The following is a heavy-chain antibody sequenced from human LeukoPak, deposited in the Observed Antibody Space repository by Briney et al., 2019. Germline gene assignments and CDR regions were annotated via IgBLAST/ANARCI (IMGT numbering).Heavy chain of an antibody. CDR3: ARAGYSYGYSDY. Sequence: SETLSLTCTVSGGSISSGSYYWSWIRQPAGKGLEWIGRIYTSGSTNYNPSLKSRVTISVDTSKNQFSLKLSSVTAADTAVYYCARAGYSYGYSDYWGQGTLVTVSS. CDR1: GGSISSGSYY. D-gene: IGHD5-18*01. CDR2: IYTSGST. V-gene: IGHV4-61*02. J-gene: IGHJ4*02.